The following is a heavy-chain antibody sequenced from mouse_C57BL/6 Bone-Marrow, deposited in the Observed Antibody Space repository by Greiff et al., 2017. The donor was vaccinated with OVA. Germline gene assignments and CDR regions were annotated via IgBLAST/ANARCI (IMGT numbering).Heavy chain of an antibody. CDR1: GYTFTDYE. CDR3: TRKDYEGDCAGYAMDY. D-gene: IGHD2-3*01. CDR2: IDPETGGT. V-gene: IGHV1-15*01. J-gene: IGHJ4*01. Sequence: QVQLQQSGAELVRPGASVTLSCKASGYTFTDYEMHWVKQTPVHGLEWIGAIDPETGGTAYNQKFKGKAILTADKSSSTAYMELRSLTSEDSAVYYCTRKDYEGDCAGYAMDYWGQGTSVTGSS.